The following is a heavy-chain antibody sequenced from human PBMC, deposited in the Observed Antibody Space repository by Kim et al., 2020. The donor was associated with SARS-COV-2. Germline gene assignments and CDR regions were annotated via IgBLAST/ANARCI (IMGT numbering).Heavy chain of an antibody. D-gene: IGHD6-6*01. Sequence: YNDYAVSVKSRITINPDTSKNQFSLQLNSVTPEDTAVYYCARGGSASLDYWGQGTLVTVSS. CDR2: YN. J-gene: IGHJ4*02. V-gene: IGHV6-1*01. CDR3: ARGGSASLDY.